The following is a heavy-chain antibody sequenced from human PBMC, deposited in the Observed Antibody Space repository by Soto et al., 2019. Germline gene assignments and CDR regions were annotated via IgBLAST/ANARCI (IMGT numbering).Heavy chain of an antibody. Sequence: GGSLRLSCVASGFIFSSYEMNWVRQAPGKGLEWISYISQGSTTIYYADSVKGRFTISRDNAKNSLFLQMSGLRVEDTATCYCARHRSPSPDYWGQGTLVTVSS. V-gene: IGHV3-48*03. CDR1: GFIFSSYE. J-gene: IGHJ4*02. CDR2: ISQGSTTI. CDR3: ARHRSPSPDY.